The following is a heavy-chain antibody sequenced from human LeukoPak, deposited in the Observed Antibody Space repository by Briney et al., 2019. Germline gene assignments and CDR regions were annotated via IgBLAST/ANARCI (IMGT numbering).Heavy chain of an antibody. CDR1: GGSISSGSYY. V-gene: IGHV4-61*02. CDR2: IYTSGTT. J-gene: IGHJ4*02. D-gene: IGHD3-3*01. CDR3: ARTLEHPNFVPFDS. Sequence: TSQTLSLTCTVSGGSISSGSYYWSWIRQPAGKGLEWIGRIYTSGTTNYNPSLKSRVTMSVDTSKNQFSLKLSSVTAADTAVYYCARTLEHPNFVPFDSWGQGTLVTVSS.